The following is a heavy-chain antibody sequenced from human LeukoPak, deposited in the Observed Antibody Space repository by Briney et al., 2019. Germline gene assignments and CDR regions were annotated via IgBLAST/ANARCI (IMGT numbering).Heavy chain of an antibody. CDR3: VKDEWRD. V-gene: IGHV3-23*01. Sequence: GGSLRLSCAASGFTFSDYYMSWVRQAPGKGLEWVSAISGNDDSTYYADSVQGRFTISRDNSMDTLFLQMNSRRTENTDVYYCVKDEWRDWGQGTLVTVSS. D-gene: IGHD2-8*01. J-gene: IGHJ4*02. CDR2: ISGNDDST. CDR1: GFTFSDYY.